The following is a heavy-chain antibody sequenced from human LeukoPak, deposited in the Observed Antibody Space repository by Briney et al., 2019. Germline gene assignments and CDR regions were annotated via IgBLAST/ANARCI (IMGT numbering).Heavy chain of an antibody. D-gene: IGHD6-25*01. V-gene: IGHV3-48*03. Sequence: GGSLRLSCVASGFTFSSYEMNWVRQAPGKGLEGLSYIGSSDRTTHYADSVKGRFTISRDNAKNSLYLQMNSLRVEDTAVYYCARDGTPNYSSGWVYMDVWGEGTTVTISS. J-gene: IGHJ6*03. CDR2: IGSSDRTT. CDR1: GFTFSSYE. CDR3: ARDGTPNYSSGWVYMDV.